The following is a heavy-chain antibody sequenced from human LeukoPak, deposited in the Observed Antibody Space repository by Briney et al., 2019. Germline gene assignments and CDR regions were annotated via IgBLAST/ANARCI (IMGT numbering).Heavy chain of an antibody. CDR2: INPSGGST. CDR1: GYTFTSYY. J-gene: IGHJ4*02. V-gene: IGHV1-46*03. CDR3: ARVRSPQWLVGGDYFDY. D-gene: IGHD6-19*01. Sequence: ASVKVSCKASGYTFTSYYMHWVRQAPGQGLEWMGIINPSGGSTSYAQKFQGRVTMTRDTSTSTVYMELSSLRSEDTAVYYCARVRSPQWLVGGDYFDYWGRGTLVTVSS.